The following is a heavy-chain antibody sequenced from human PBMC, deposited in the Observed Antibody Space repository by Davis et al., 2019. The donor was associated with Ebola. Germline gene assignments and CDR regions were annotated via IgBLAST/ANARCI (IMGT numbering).Heavy chain of an antibody. J-gene: IGHJ6*02. CDR2: IIPIFGTA. CDR3: ARTLEFTSGELYRRYGMDV. V-gene: IGHV1-69*13. D-gene: IGHD3-10*01. CDR1: GGTFSSYA. Sequence: AASVKVSCKASGGTFSSYAISWVRQAPGQGLEWMGGIIPIFGTANYAQKFHGRVTITAEEFTSTVYMELSSLRSEDTAVYYCARTLEFTSGELYRRYGMDVWGQGTTVSVSS.